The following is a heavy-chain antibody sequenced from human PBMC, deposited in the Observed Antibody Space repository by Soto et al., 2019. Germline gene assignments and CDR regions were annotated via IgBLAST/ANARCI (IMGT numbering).Heavy chain of an antibody. CDR3: ARRPPGYSSSWFYDY. V-gene: IGHV4-34*01. CDR2: INHSGST. D-gene: IGHD6-13*01. J-gene: IGHJ4*02. Sequence: QVQLQQWGAGLLKPSETLSLTCAVYGGSFSGYYWSWIRQPPGKGLEWIGEINHSGSTNYNPSLKSRVTIAVDTSKNQFSLKLSSVTAADTAVYYCARRPPGYSSSWFYDYWGQGTLVPVSS. CDR1: GGSFSGYY.